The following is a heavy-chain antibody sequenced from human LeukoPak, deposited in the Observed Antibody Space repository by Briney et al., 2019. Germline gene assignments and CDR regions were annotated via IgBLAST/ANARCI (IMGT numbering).Heavy chain of an antibody. Sequence: ASVKVSCKASGYTFSSYGMRWVREAPGHMLECIAWISAYNGNTNYAQKLQGRVTMTTDTSTSTAYMELRSLRSDDTAVYYCAREGASSSWYYFDYWGQGTLVTVSS. CDR2: ISAYNGNT. V-gene: IGHV1-18*01. D-gene: IGHD6-13*01. CDR3: AREGASSSWYYFDY. J-gene: IGHJ4*02. CDR1: GYTFSSYG.